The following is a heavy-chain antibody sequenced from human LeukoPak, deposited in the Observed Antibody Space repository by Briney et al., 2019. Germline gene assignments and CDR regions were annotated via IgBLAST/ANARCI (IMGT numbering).Heavy chain of an antibody. D-gene: IGHD6-13*01. V-gene: IGHV4-31*03. J-gene: IGHJ4*02. Sequence: PSQTLSLTCTVSGASITSGGYYWSWIRQHPGKGLEWIGYISYSGSTYYNPSLKSRVTISVDTSKNQFSLKLSSVTAADTAVYYCARGFGAAAGDYWGQGTLVTVSS. CDR2: ISYSGST. CDR3: ARGFGAAAGDY. CDR1: GASITSGGYY.